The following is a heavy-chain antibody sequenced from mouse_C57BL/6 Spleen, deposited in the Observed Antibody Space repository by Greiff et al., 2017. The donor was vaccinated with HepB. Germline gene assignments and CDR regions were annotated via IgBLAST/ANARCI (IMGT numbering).Heavy chain of an antibody. Sequence: QVQLQQSGPELVKPGASVKISCKASGYAFSSSWMNWVKQRPGKGLEWIGRIYPGDGDTNYNGKFKGKATLTADKSSSTAYMQLSSLTSEDSAVYFCARGDLDYWGQGTTLTVSS. CDR3: ARGDLDY. D-gene: IGHD3-3*01. CDR1: GYAFSSSW. J-gene: IGHJ2*01. V-gene: IGHV1-82*01. CDR2: IYPGDGDT.